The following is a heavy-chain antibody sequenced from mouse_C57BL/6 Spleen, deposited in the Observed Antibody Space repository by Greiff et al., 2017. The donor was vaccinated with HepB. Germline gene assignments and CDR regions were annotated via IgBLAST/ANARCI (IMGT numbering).Heavy chain of an antibody. J-gene: IGHJ4*01. D-gene: IGHD1-2*01. CDR2: ISSGGSYT. Sequence: VQLKESGGDLVKPGGSLKLSCAASGCTFSRYGMFWVRQTPDKRLEWVATISSGGSYTYYPDSVKGRFTISRDNATNTLYLQMSSLKSEDTAMYYCARHRVWYDYGDYYAMDYWGQGASVTVSS. CDR3: ARHRVWYDYGDYYAMDY. V-gene: IGHV5-6*01. CDR1: GCTFSRYG.